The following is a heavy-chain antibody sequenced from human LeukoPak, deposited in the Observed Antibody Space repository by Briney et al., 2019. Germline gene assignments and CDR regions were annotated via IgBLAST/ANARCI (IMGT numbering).Heavy chain of an antibody. CDR2: ISTSSSYI. J-gene: IGHJ4*02. CDR3: ARDSSSHSGWYDSDFDY. Sequence: GGSLRLSCGASGFTFSGYSMNWVRQAPGKGLEWVSSISTSSSYIYYADSVKGRFTISRDNAKNTLYLQMNSLRAEDTAVYYCARDSSSHSGWYDSDFDYWGQGTLVTVSS. CDR1: GFTFSGYS. D-gene: IGHD6-19*01. V-gene: IGHV3-21*01.